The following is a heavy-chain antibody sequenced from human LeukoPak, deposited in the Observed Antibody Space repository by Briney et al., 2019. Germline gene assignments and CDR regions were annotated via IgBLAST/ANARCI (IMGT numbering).Heavy chain of an antibody. CDR2: IYYSGST. CDR3: ARDGGYDSSGYSYAFDI. J-gene: IGHJ3*02. D-gene: IGHD3-22*01. CDR1: GGSISSYY. V-gene: IGHV4-59*01. Sequence: PSETLSLTCTVSGGSISSYYWSWIRQPPGKGLEWIGYIYYSGSTNYNPSLKSRVTISVDTSKNQFSLKLSSVTAADTAVYYCARDGGYDSSGYSYAFDISGQGTMVTVSS.